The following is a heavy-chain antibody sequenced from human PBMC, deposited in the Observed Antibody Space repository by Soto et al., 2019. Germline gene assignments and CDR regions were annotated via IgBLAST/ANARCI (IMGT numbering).Heavy chain of an antibody. Sequence: QLQLQESGPGLVKPSETLSLTCTVSGGSISSSSYYWGWIRQPPGKGLEWIGSIYYSGSTYYNPSLKSRVTISADTSKNQFSLKLSSVTAADTAVYYGARQGQQHQWELPIGWFDPWGQGTLVTVSS. CDR2: IYYSGST. CDR3: ARQGQQHQWELPIGWFDP. D-gene: IGHD1-26*01. J-gene: IGHJ5*02. V-gene: IGHV4-39*01. CDR1: GGSISSSSYY.